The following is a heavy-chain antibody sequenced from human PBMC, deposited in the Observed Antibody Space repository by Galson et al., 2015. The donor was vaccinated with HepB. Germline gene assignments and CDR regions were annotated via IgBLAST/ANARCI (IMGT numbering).Heavy chain of an antibody. CDR2: INPNSGGT. D-gene: IGHD4-17*01. CDR3: ARDETVTTRIDY. Sequence: SVKVSCKASGYTFTGYYMHWVRQAPGQGLEWMGRINPNSGGTNYAQKFQGRVTMTRDTSISTAYMELSRLRSDDTAVYYCARDETVTTRIDYWGQGTLVTVSS. V-gene: IGHV1-2*06. CDR1: GYTFTGYY. J-gene: IGHJ4*02.